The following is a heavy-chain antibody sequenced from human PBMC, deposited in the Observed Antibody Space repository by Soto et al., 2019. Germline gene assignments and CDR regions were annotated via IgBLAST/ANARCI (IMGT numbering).Heavy chain of an antibody. J-gene: IGHJ3*02. CDR1: GFSLNTSGVG. CDR3: AHSDDYVWGTYRSADAFDS. D-gene: IGHD3-16*02. Sequence: QITLTESGPTLVKPTQTLTLTCTFSGFSLNTSGVGVGWIRQPPGKALEWLALIYWDDDKRYSPSVKRRLTITKDTSKNQVLLTMTSMDPVDTATYFCAHSDDYVWGTYRSADAFDSWGQGTMVTVSS. CDR2: IYWDDDK. V-gene: IGHV2-5*02.